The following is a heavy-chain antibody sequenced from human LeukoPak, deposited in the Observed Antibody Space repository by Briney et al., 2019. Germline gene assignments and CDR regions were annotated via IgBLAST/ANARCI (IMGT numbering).Heavy chain of an antibody. CDR3: AREYFWSGYYYMDV. D-gene: IGHD3-3*01. CDR1: GDTFTNYA. CDR2: ISAYNGNT. J-gene: IGHJ6*03. V-gene: IGHV1-18*03. Sequence: ASVKVSCKASGDTFTNYAITWVRQAPGQGLEWMGWISAYNGNTNYAQKLQGRVTMTTDTSTSTAYMELRSLRSDDMAVYYCAREYFWSGYYYMDVWGKGTAVTVSS.